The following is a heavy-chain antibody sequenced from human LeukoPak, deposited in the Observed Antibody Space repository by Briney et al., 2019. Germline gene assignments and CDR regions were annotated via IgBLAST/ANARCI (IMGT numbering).Heavy chain of an antibody. D-gene: IGHD1-7*01. J-gene: IGHJ4*02. CDR2: FDPEDGET. V-gene: IGHV1-24*01. CDR1: VYSLTELS. CDR3: ATAPDYNWNSNFDY. Sequence: ASVKVSCKVSVYSLTELSMHWVRQAPGKGLEWMGGFDPEDGETIYAQKFQGRVTMTEDTSTDTAYMELSSLRSEDTAVYYCATAPDYNWNSNFDYWGQGTLVTVSS.